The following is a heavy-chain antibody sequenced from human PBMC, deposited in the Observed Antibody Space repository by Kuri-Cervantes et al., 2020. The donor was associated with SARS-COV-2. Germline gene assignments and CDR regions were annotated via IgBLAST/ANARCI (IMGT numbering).Heavy chain of an antibody. CDR2: IKQDGSEK. D-gene: IGHD3-3*01. Sequence: GGSLRLSCAASGFTFSSYWMSWVRQAPGKELEWVANIKQDGSEKYYVDSVKGRFTISRDNAKNSLYLQMNSLRAEDTAVYYCARGGLYYDFWSGYYFDVWGQGTTVTVSS. V-gene: IGHV3-7*01. CDR3: ARGGLYYDFWSGYYFDV. CDR1: GFTFSSYW. J-gene: IGHJ6*02.